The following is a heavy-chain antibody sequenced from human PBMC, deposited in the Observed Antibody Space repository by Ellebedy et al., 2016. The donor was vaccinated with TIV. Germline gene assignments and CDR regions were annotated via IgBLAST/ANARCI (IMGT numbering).Heavy chain of an antibody. CDR1: GYTFTSYY. J-gene: IGHJ2*01. CDR3: ARDSDYGGVTNHWYFNL. CDR2: INPSGGRT. V-gene: IGHV1-46*01. D-gene: IGHD4-23*01. Sequence: ASVKVSCXASGYTFTSYYMHWVRQAPGQGLEWMGIINPSGGRTSYAQKFQGRVTMTRDTSTSTVYMELGSLRSEDTAVYFCARDSDYGGVTNHWYFNLWGRGTLVTVSS.